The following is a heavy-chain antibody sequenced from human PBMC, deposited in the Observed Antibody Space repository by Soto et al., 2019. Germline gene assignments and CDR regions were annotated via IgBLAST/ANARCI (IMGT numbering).Heavy chain of an antibody. CDR2: VNHSGEA. V-gene: IGHV4-34*01. J-gene: IGHJ5*02. D-gene: IGHD3-10*01. Sequence: SETLSLTCGVYGGSFRNYYWIWVRQPPGKGPEWIGEVNHSGEATYNPSLQSRVTIPLDTSNNHFSLKMTSLTAADTALYLCTRAERFPRSWFDPWGQGTQVTVSS. CDR1: GGSFRNYY. CDR3: TRAERFPRSWFDP.